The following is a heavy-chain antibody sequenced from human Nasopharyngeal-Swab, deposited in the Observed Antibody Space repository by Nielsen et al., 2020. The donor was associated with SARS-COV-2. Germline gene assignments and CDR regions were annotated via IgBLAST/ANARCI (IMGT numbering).Heavy chain of an antibody. V-gene: IGHV3-48*03. J-gene: IGHJ4*02. CDR3: ARERGAGTRKGYFDY. CDR2: ISSSGSTI. Sequence: GESLIISCAASGFTFSSYEMNWVRQAPGTGLEWVSYISSSGSTIYYADSVKGRFTISRDNAKNSLYLQMNSMKAEDTSVYYCARERGAGTRKGYFDYWGQGTLVTVSS. D-gene: IGHD3-10*01. CDR1: GFTFSSYE.